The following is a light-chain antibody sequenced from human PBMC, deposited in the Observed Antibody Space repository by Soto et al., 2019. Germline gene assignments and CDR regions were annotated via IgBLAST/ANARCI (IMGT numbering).Light chain of an antibody. CDR2: DVN. V-gene: IGLV2-11*01. CDR3: NSYVAGSNV. CDR1: NNDVGGYNY. J-gene: IGLJ1*01. Sequence: QSALTQPRSVSGSPGQSVTISCTGTNNDVGGYNYVSWYQQHPGKAPKVMIYDVNKRPSGVPDRFSGSKSGNTASLTVSGLQTEDEADYYCNSYVAGSNVFGTGTKVTVL.